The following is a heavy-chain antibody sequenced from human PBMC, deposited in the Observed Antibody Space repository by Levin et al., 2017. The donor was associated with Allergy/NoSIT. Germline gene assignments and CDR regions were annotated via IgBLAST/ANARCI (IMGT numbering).Heavy chain of an antibody. D-gene: IGHD3-10*01. CDR3: AREGFAFTIEYYFDY. V-gene: IGHV3-11*01. CDR1: GFTFSDYY. J-gene: IGHJ4*02. Sequence: GGSLRLSCAASGFTFSDYYMSWIRQAPGKGLEWVSYISSSGSTIYYADSVKGRFTISRDNAKNSLYLQMNSLRAEDTAVYYCAREGFAFTIEYYFDYWGQGTLVTVSS. CDR2: ISSSGSTI.